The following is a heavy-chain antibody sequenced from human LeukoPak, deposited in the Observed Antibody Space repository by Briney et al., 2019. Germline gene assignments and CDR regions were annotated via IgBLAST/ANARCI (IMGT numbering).Heavy chain of an antibody. V-gene: IGHV1-18*01. CDR3: ARWYCTNGVCYDYYYYYMDV. CDR1: GYTFTSYG. D-gene: IGHD2-8*01. Sequence: ASVKVSCKASGYTFTSYGISWVRQAPRQGLEWTGSISAYNGNTNYAQKLQGRVTMTTDTSTSTAYMELRSLRSDDTAVYYCARWYCTNGVCYDYYYYYMDVWGKGTTVTVSS. J-gene: IGHJ6*03. CDR2: ISAYNGNT.